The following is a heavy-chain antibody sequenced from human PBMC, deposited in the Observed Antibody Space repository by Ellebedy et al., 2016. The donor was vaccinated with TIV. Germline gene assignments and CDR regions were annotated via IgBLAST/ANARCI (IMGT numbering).Heavy chain of an antibody. V-gene: IGHV3-7*01. CDR3: ARRMND. Sequence: GGSLRLSCVASGFSFSHYWMAWVRQAPGKGLEWVANIKGDGSEKYYVDSAKGRFTISRDNARNSLYLQMNSLGAEDTAVYYCARRMNDWGQGTLVTVSS. CDR1: GFSFSHYW. CDR2: IKGDGSEK. J-gene: IGHJ4*02.